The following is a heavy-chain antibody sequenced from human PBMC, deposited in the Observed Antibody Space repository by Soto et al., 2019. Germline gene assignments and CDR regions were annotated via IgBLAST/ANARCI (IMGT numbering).Heavy chain of an antibody. CDR1: GGSISSYY. D-gene: IGHD3-22*01. V-gene: IGHV4-59*08. J-gene: IGHJ5*02. Sequence: QVQLQESGPGLVKPSETLSLTCTVSGGSISSYYWSWIRQPPGKGLEWIGYIYYSGSTTYNPSLRGRVTISVDPSKNQCSLMLSSVTAPDTAVYYCAMVVTRRWFDPCGQGTKVTVSA. CDR3: AMVVTRRWFDP. CDR2: IYYSGST.